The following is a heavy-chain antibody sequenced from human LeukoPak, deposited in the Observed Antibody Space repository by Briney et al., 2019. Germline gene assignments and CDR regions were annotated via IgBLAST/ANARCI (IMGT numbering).Heavy chain of an antibody. CDR2: IYYSGST. D-gene: IGHD2-2*01. V-gene: IGHV4-59*01. CDR3: ARVDRDVLPYWYFDL. Sequence: PSETLSLTCTVSGGSISSYYWSWIRQPPGKGLEWIGYIYYSGSTNYNPHLKSRVTISVDTSKNQFSLKLSSVTAADTAVYYCARVDRDVLPYWYFDLWGRGTLVTVSS. J-gene: IGHJ2*01. CDR1: GGSISSYY.